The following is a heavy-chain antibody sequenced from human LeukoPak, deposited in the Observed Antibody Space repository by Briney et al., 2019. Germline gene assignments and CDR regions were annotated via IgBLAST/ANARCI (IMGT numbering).Heavy chain of an antibody. Sequence: GGSLRLSCAASGFTFDDYAMHWVRQAPGKGLEWVSLISWDGGSTYYADSVKGRFTISRDNSKNSLYLQMNSLRAEDTALYYCAKDSYYVSSGYPDYWGQGTLVTVSS. D-gene: IGHD3-22*01. CDR3: AKDSYYVSSGYPDY. J-gene: IGHJ4*02. CDR2: ISWDGGST. V-gene: IGHV3-43D*03. CDR1: GFTFDDYA.